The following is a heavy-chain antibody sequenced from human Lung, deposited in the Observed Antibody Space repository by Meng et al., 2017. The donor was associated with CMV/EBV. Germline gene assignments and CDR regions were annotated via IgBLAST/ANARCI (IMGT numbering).Heavy chain of an antibody. D-gene: IGHD2-2*01. J-gene: IGHJ6*02. CDR2: IRKNGYGGTT. V-gene: IGHV3-49*04. Sequence: GGSLRLSCTASGFIFGDYLMGWVRQAPGKGPEWAGVIRKNGYGGTTEYAASVKGRFTISRDDSKSIAYLQMNSLKIEDTAVYYCTRGGTSAMRDGMDVWGQGTTVXVSS. CDR3: TRGGTSAMRDGMDV. CDR1: GFIFGDYL.